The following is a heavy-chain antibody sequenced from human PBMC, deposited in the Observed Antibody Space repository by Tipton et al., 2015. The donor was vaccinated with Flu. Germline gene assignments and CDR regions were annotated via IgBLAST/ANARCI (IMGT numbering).Heavy chain of an antibody. CDR1: SGSIRSTNYF. J-gene: IGHJ4*02. D-gene: IGHD3-10*02. Sequence: TLSLTCTVSSGSIRSTNYFCAWIRQPPGKRLELIGSIYPSGTTYYNPSLKSRVTISVDTSKNQFSVKLSSVTAADTAVYYCARLSYYDVDLKNFYFDYWGQGALVTVSS. V-gene: IGHV4-39*07. CDR2: IYPSGTT. CDR3: ARLSYYDVDLKNFYFDY.